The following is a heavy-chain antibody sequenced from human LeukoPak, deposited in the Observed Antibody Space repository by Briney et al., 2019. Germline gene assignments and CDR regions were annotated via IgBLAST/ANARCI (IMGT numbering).Heavy chain of an antibody. CDR3: ARDSNYGMDV. CDR1: GFTFSSYW. CDR2: INRDGSGT. Sequence: GGSLRLSCAASGFTFSSYWMHWVRQPSGKGLVWVSRINRDGSGTSYVDSVKGRFTISRDNAKNTVYLQMNSLRAEDTAVYYCARDSNYGMDVWGQGTTVTVSS. V-gene: IGHV3-74*01. J-gene: IGHJ6*02.